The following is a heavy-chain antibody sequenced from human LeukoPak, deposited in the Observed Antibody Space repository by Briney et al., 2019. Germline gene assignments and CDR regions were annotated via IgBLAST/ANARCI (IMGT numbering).Heavy chain of an antibody. CDR2: INPRGGST. CDR1: GNTFSSYY. J-gene: IGHJ4*02. D-gene: IGHD2-2*03. V-gene: IGHV1-46*01. Sequence: GASVRVSCKASGNTFSSYYLHWVRQAPGQGLEWMGIINPRGGSTSYARKFQGRVTMTRDMSTTTVYMELRSLRSEDTAVYYCARDEDLGDHSIGYFDYWGQGTLVTVSS. CDR3: ARDEDLGDHSIGYFDY.